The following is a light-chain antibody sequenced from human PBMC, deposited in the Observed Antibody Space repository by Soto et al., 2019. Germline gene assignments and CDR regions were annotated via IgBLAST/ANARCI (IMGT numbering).Light chain of an antibody. CDR3: QQYNNWPLT. CDR2: EAS. J-gene: IGKJ4*01. Sequence: EIVMTQSPATLSVSPGERATLSCRASQSVSSNLAWYQQKPGQTPRLLIYEASSRATGIPARFSGSGSGTDFTLTISRLQSEDVAVYYCQQYNNWPLTFGGGTNVEIK. CDR1: QSVSSN. V-gene: IGKV3-15*01.